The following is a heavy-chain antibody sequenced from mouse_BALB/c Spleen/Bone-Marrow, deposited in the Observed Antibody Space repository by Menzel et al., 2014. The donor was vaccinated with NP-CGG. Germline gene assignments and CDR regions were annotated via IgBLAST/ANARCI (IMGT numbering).Heavy chain of an antibody. J-gene: IGHJ4*01. CDR2: IWGDGST. CDR1: GFSLTGYG. Sequence: VQLRESGPGLVAPSQSLSITCTVSGFSLTGYGVNWVRQPPGKGLEWLGLIWGDGSTDYNSALKSRLSISKDNSKSQVLLKMNSLQTDDTARYDCARDHYYRYPYAMDYWGQGTSVTVSS. D-gene: IGHD2-14*01. V-gene: IGHV2-6-7*01. CDR3: ARDHYYRYPYAMDY.